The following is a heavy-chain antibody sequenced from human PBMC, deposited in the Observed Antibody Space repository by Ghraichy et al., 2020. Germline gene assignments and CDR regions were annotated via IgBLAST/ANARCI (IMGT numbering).Heavy chain of an antibody. D-gene: IGHD3-22*01. J-gene: IGHJ2*01. CDR1: GLSVSYKY. CDR3: ATDRAIGHYPYWNFDL. V-gene: IGHV3-66*01. Sequence: GGSLRLSCAASGLSVSYKYMNWVRQAPGKGLEWVSVMFTGGKTYYTDSVRGRFTISRDESKNTLSLQMNSLRAEDTAVYYCATDRAIGHYPYWNFDLWGRGTLVTVSS. CDR2: MFTGGKT.